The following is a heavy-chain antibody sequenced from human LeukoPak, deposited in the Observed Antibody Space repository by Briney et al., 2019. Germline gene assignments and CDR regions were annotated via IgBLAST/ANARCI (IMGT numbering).Heavy chain of an antibody. CDR1: CGSISRSY. CDR3: ARVGATGNWFDP. D-gene: IGHD1-26*01. V-gene: IGHV4-59*01. CDR2: TYYSGST. J-gene: IGHJ5*02. Sequence: QVQLQESAPRLVKPSYTLSLACTVSCGSISRSYCSCIRQPPALGLHWRGFTYYSGSTNYNPSLKSRVTISADTSKNQFSLKLSSVTAADTAVYYCARVGATGNWFDPWGQGTLVTVSS.